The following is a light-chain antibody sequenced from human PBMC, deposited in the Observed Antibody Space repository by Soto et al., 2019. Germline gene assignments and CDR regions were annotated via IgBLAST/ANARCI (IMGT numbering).Light chain of an antibody. CDR1: QSVLYSSNNKNY. J-gene: IGKJ3*01. Sequence: DIVMTQSPDSLAVSLGERATFNCKSSQSVLYSSNNKNYLAWYQQKPGQPPKLLIYWASTRESGVPDRFSGSRSGTDFTLTISSLQAEDVAVYYCQQYYSAPFAFGPGTKVDIK. V-gene: IGKV4-1*01. CDR2: WAS. CDR3: QQYYSAPFA.